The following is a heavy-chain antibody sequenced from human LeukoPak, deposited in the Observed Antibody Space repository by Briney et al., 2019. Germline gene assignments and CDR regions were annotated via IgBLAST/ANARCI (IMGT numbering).Heavy chain of an antibody. V-gene: IGHV3-48*01. J-gene: IGHJ3*02. CDR3: ARDTHYYGSGSPAFDI. CDR1: RFTFSSYS. D-gene: IGHD3-10*01. CDR2: ISSSSATI. Sequence: TGGSLRLSCEASRFTFSSYSMNWVRQAPGKGLEWVSYISSSSATIHYADSVKGRFTISRDNAKNSLYLQMNSLRTDDTALYYCARDTHYYGSGSPAFDIWGQGTMVTVSS.